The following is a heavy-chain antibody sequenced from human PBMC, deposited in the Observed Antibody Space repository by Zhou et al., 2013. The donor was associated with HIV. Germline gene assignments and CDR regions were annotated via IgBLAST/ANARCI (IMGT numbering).Heavy chain of an antibody. Sequence: QVQLVQSGAAVKKPGSSVKVSCKASGGTFNSYGITWVRQAPGQGLEWMGGIIPIFGTANYAQKFQGRVTITADKSTSTAYMELSSLRSEDTAMYYCARDYNFWSGYYSIWDYWGQGTLVTVSS. D-gene: IGHD3-3*01. J-gene: IGHJ4*02. V-gene: IGHV1-69*14. CDR3: ARDYNFWSGYYSIWDY. CDR1: GGTFNSYG. CDR2: IIPIFGTA.